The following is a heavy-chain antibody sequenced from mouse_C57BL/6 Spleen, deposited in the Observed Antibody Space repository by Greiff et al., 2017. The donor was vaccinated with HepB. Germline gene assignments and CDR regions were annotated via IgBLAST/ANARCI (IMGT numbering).Heavy chain of an antibody. CDR2: IYPGSGST. D-gene: IGHD2-4*01. V-gene: IGHV1-55*01. CDR1: GYTFTSYW. CDR3: ARWGYDYDVDFDY. J-gene: IGHJ2*01. Sequence: QVQLKQPGAELVKPGASVKMSCKASGYTFTSYWITWVKQRPGQGLEWIGDIYPGSGSTNYNEKFKSKATLTVDTSSSTAYMQLSSLTSEDPAVYYCARWGYDYDVDFDYWGQGTTLTVSS.